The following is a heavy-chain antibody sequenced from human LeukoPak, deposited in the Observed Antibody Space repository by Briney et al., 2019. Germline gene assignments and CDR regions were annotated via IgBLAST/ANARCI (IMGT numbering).Heavy chain of an antibody. Sequence: GGSLRLSCAASGFTFSSYGMHWVRQAPGKGLEWGAVISYDGSNKYYADSVKGRFTISRDNSKNTLYLQMNSLRAEDTAVYYCAKDRFSFSNVVAALQDYWGQGTLVTVSS. CDR3: AKDRFSFSNVVAALQDY. D-gene: IGHD2-15*01. CDR2: ISYDGSNK. V-gene: IGHV3-30*18. J-gene: IGHJ4*02. CDR1: GFTFSSYG.